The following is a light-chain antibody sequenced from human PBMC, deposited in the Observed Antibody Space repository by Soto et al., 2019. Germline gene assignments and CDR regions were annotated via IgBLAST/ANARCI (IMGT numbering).Light chain of an antibody. Sequence: DIQMTQSPSSLSASVGDRVTITCRASQDISSHLAWYQQKPGKVPKLLIAEASSLQSGVPSRFSGSGSGTDFTLTFTSLQPEDVATYYCQKYNRTPRTFGQGTKVELK. CDR1: QDISSH. CDR2: EAS. J-gene: IGKJ1*01. V-gene: IGKV1-27*01. CDR3: QKYNRTPRT.